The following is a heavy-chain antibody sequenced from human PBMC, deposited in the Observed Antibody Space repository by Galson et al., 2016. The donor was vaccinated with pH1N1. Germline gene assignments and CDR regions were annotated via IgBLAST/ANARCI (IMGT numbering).Heavy chain of an antibody. J-gene: IGHJ5*01. CDR1: GFLFSSFG. D-gene: IGHD4-17*01. V-gene: IGHV3-48*01. CDR3: ARDTTVTTGPRWFAS. CDR2: ISSSRSVI. Sequence: SLRLSCAASGFLFSSFGMNWARQAPGKGLEWIAYISSSRSVIKYADSVRGRFTVSRDHVKNSLDLQMNSLRVDDTAVYYCARDTTVTTGPRWFASWGQGTLVSVSS.